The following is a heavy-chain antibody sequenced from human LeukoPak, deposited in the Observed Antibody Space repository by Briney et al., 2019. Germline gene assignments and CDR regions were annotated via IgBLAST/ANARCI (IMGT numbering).Heavy chain of an antibody. Sequence: QAGGSLRLSCAASGFTFSSYAMSWVRQAPGKGLEWVSGISGSGGSTYYADSVKGRFTISRDNSKNTLYLQMNSLRAEDTAVYYCVPMVATAYDYWGQGTLVTVSS. CDR2: ISGSGGST. CDR3: VPMVATAYDY. CDR1: GFTFSSYA. V-gene: IGHV3-23*01. J-gene: IGHJ4*02. D-gene: IGHD5-12*01.